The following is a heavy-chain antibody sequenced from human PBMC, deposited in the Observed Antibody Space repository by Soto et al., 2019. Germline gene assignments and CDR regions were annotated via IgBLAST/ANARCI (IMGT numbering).Heavy chain of an antibody. J-gene: IGHJ4*02. D-gene: IGHD3-10*01. CDR3: ARIPGRGYKKGLTDY. CDR1: GGSFGAYS. Sequence: SETLSLTCAFYGGSFGAYSWTLIRQTPGKGLEWIGEINHSGSTNYNPSLKSRVTISVDTSKNQFSLKLSSVTAADTAVYYCARIPGRGYKKGLTDYWGQGTLVTVSS. V-gene: IGHV4-34*01. CDR2: INHSGST.